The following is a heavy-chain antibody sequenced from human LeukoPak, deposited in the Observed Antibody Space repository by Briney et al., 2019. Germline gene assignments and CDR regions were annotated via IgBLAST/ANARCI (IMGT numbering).Heavy chain of an antibody. CDR1: GGSINSYY. D-gene: IGHD3-10*01. Sequence: PSETLSLTCTVSGGSINSYYWTWIRQPPGKGLEWIGYIYYSGSTHYNPSLNSRVTISMDTSKNHFSLKLSSVTAADTAIYYWSRTSRHFYGSGSNLTPWPADMDVWGQGTKVTVSS. V-gene: IGHV4-59*01. CDR3: SRTSRHFYGSGSNLTPWPADMDV. CDR2: IYYSGST. J-gene: IGHJ6*02.